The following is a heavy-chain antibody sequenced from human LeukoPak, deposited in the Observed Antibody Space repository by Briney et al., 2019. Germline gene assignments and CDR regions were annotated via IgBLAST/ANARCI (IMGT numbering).Heavy chain of an antibody. D-gene: IGHD1-14*01. CDR3: ARGVEPLAANTLAY. CDR2: LYSDGHT. J-gene: IGHJ4*02. Sequence: PGGSLRLSCAASVFTVITNDMTWVRQAPGKGLEWFSVLYSDGHTKYADSAQGRFTISRDNSKNTLYLEMNSLSPDDTAVYYCARGVEPLAANTLAYWGQGTLVTVSS. V-gene: IGHV3-53*01. CDR1: VFTVITND.